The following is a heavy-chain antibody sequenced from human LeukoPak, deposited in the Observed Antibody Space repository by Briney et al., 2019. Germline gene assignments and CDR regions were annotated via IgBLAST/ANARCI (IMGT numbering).Heavy chain of an antibody. CDR1: GFTFSSYS. CDR3: ATHDDYGDNFDY. Sequence: GGSLRLSCAASGFTFSSYSMNWVRQAPGKGLEWVSSISSSYIYYADSVKGRFTISRDNAKNSLYLQMNSLRAEDTAVYYCATHDDYGDNFDYWGQGTLVTVSS. CDR2: ISSSYI. J-gene: IGHJ4*02. D-gene: IGHD4-17*01. V-gene: IGHV3-21*01.